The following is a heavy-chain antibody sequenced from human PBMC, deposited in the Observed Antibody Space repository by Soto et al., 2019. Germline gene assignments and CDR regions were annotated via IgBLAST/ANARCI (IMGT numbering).Heavy chain of an antibody. CDR3: AGGYSYGYDAFDI. V-gene: IGHV1-58*01. CDR2: IVVGSGNT. Sequence: SVKVSCKASGFTFTSSAVQWVRQARGQRLEWIGWIVVGSGNTNYAQKLQGRVTMTTDTSTSTAYMELRSLRSDDTAVYYCAGGYSYGYDAFDIWGQGTMVTVSS. J-gene: IGHJ3*02. CDR1: GFTFTSSA. D-gene: IGHD5-18*01.